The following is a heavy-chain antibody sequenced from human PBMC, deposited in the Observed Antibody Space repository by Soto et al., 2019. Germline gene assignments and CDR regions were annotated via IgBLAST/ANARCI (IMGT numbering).Heavy chain of an antibody. CDR2: IYNNGNT. V-gene: IGHV3-66*01. Sequence: EVQLVESGGGLVQPGGSLRLSCTASGFTVSSNYMGWVRQAPGKGLEWVSVIYNNGNTDHSDSVKGRFTISRDNSKNTVYLQMNSLRAEDTAVYYCASPRYSGYSSFAYWGQGTLVTVSS. D-gene: IGHD5-12*01. J-gene: IGHJ4*02. CDR1: GFTVSSNY. CDR3: ASPRYSGYSSFAY.